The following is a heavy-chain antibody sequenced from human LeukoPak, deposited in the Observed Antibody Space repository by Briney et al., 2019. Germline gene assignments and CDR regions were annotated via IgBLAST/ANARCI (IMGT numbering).Heavy chain of an antibody. V-gene: IGHV3-21*01. J-gene: IGHJ6*03. CDR2: ISSSSSYI. CDR3: ARDNYFYYMDV. CDR1: GFTFSSYS. Sequence: GGSLRLSCAASGFTFSSYSMNWVRQAPGKGLEWVSSISSSSSYIYYADSVKGRFTISRDNAKNSLDLQMNSLRAEDTSVYYCARDNYFYYMDVWGKGTTVTISS.